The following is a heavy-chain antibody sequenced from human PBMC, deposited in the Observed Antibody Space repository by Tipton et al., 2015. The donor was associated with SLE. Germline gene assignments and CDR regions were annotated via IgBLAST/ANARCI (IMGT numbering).Heavy chain of an antibody. D-gene: IGHD1-26*01. V-gene: IGHV4-34*01. CDR1: GGSFSGYY. CDR2: INHSGST. Sequence: TLSLTCAVYGGSFSGYYWSWIRQPPGKGLEWIGEINHSGSTNYNPSLKSRVTISVDTSKNQFSLKLSSVTAADTAVYYCAREEVGATVFDYWGQGTLVTVSS. CDR3: AREEVGATVFDY. J-gene: IGHJ4*02.